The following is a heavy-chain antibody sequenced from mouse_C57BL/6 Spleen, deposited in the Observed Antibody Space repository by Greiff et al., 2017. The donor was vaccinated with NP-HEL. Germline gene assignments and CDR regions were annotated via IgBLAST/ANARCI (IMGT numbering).Heavy chain of an antibody. CDR1: GYSFTGYF. CDR3: AAPLRQRFHWYFDV. CDR2: INPYNGDT. Sequence: EVQLQQSGPELVKPGDSVKISCKASGYSFTGYFMNWVMQSHGKSLEWIGRINPYNGDTFYNQKFKGKATLTVDKSSSTAHMELRSLTSEDSAVYYCAAPLRQRFHWYFDVWGTGTTVTVSS. V-gene: IGHV1-20*01. J-gene: IGHJ1*03. D-gene: IGHD2-12*01.